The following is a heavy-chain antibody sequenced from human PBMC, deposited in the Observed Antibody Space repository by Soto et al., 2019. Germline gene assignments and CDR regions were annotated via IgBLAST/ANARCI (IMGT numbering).Heavy chain of an antibody. D-gene: IGHD2-15*01. V-gene: IGHV3-64D*06. CDR2: VSTSGRST. CDR1: GFIFSEST. Sequence: GGSLRLSCSASGFIFSESTIYWVRQVPGKGLEAISAVSTSGRSTYYADSVKDRFTISRDNSKNTLFLQMGRLRTEDTAIYYCVKQAHGLDGVAFDYWGQGTQVTVSS. J-gene: IGHJ4*02. CDR3: VKQAHGLDGVAFDY.